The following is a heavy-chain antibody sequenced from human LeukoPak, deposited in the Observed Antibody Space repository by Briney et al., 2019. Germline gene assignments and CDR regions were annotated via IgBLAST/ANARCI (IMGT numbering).Heavy chain of an antibody. J-gene: IGHJ5*02. CDR3: ARDPSIWSPNWFDP. Sequence: SQTLSLTCTVSGGSISSGSYYWSWIRQPAGKGLEWIGSIYYSGSTYYNPSLKSRVTISVDTSKNQFSLKLSSVTAADTAVYYCARDPSIWSPNWFDPWGQGTLVTVSS. V-gene: IGHV4-39*07. D-gene: IGHD6-6*01. CDR2: IYYSGST. CDR1: GGSISSGSYY.